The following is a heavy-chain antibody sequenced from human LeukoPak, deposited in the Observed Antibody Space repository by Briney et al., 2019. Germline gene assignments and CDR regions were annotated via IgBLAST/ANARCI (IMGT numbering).Heavy chain of an antibody. D-gene: IGHD3-22*01. CDR3: ARDAYYYDSSGYYNFDY. V-gene: IGHV4-61*02. Sequence: PSETLSLTCTVSGGSISSGSYYWSWIRQPAGKGLEWIGRIYTSGSTNNNPSLKSRVTMSVDTSKNQFSLKLSSVTAADTAVYYCARDAYYYDSSGYYNFDYWGQGTLVTVSS. CDR2: IYTSGST. J-gene: IGHJ4*02. CDR1: GGSISSGSYY.